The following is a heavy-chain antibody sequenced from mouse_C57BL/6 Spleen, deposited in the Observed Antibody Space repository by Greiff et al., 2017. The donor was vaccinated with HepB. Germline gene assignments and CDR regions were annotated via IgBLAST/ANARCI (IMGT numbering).Heavy chain of an antibody. V-gene: IGHV5-9-1*02. Sequence: EVQGVESGEGLVKPGGSLKLSCAASGFTFSSYAMSWVRQTPEKRLEWVAYISSGGDYIYYADTVKGRFTISRDNARNTLYLQMSSLKSEDTAMYYCTRGSYDYGSYWYFDVWGTGTTVTVSS. D-gene: IGHD2-4*01. J-gene: IGHJ1*03. CDR3: TRGSYDYGSYWYFDV. CDR2: ISSGGDYI. CDR1: GFTFSSYA.